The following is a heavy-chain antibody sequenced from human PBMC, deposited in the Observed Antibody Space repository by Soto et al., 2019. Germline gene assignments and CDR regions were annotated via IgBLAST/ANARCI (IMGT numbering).Heavy chain of an antibody. Sequence: EVQLVESGGGLVQPGGSLRLSCAASGFTFSSYWMTWVRQAPGKGLEWVANIKQDGSEKYYVDSVKGRFTISRDNAKNSLYLQLNSLRAEDTAVYYGAGGKNWFDPWGQGTLVTVSS. CDR1: GFTFSSYW. V-gene: IGHV3-7*01. CDR3: AGGKNWFDP. CDR2: IKQDGSEK. J-gene: IGHJ5*02.